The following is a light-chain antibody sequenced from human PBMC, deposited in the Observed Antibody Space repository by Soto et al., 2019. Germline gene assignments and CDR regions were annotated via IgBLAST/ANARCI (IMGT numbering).Light chain of an antibody. V-gene: IGKV3-15*01. CDR1: QSVSSN. CDR2: GAS. J-gene: IGKJ2*01. CDR3: QQYNNWPNT. Sequence: EIVMTQSPATLSVSPGERATLSCRASQSVSSNLAWYQQKPGQAPRLLIYGASTRATGIPARFSGSGSGTELTLTISSLQSKDFAVYYCQQYNNWPNTFGQGTKLEIK.